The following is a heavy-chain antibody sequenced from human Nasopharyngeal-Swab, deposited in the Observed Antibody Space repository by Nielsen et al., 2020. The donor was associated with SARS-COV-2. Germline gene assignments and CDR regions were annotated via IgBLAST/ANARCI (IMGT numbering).Heavy chain of an antibody. CDR2: IYYSGST. J-gene: IGHJ4*02. D-gene: IGHD2-15*01. CDR3: ARDRSGGFDY. Sequence: SETLSLTCTGSGGSISSYYWSWIRQPPGKGLEWIGYIYYSGSTNYNPSLKSRATISVDTSKNQFSLKLSSVTAADTAVYYCARDRSGGFDYWGQGTLVTVSS. V-gene: IGHV4-59*13. CDR1: GGSISSYY.